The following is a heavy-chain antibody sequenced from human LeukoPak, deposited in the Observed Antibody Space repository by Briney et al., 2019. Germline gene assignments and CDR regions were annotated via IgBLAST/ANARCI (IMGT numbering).Heavy chain of an antibody. Sequence: SETLSLTCTVSGGSISSYYWSWIRQPAGKGLEWIGRIYTSGSTNYNPSLKSRVTMSVDTSKNQFSLKLSSVTAADTAVYYCARVDRIAARPGAFDIWGQGTMVTVSS. CDR3: ARVDRIAARPGAFDI. J-gene: IGHJ3*02. CDR2: IYTSGST. CDR1: GGSISSYY. V-gene: IGHV4-4*07. D-gene: IGHD6-6*01.